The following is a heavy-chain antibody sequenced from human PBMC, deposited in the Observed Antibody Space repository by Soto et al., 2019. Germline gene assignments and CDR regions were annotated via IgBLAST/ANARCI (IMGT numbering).Heavy chain of an antibody. CDR1: GFTFSSYG. CDR2: ISYDGSNK. J-gene: IGHJ6*02. Sequence: QVQLVESGGGVVQPGRSLRLSCAASGFTFSSYGMHWVRQAPGKGLEWVAVISYDGSNKYYADSVKGRFTISRDNSKNTLYLQMHSLRAEDTAVYYCAKEFVIVVVTAPHYYGMDVWGQGTTVTVSS. CDR3: AKEFVIVVVTAPHYYGMDV. D-gene: IGHD2-21*02. V-gene: IGHV3-30*18.